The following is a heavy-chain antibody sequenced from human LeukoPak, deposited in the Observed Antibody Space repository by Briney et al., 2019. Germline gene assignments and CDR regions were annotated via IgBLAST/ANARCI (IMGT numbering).Heavy chain of an antibody. J-gene: IGHJ3*02. CDR2: MHYTGST. Sequence: SETLSLTCTVSGESMSGFYWNWIRQPPGKGLEWIGYMHYTGSTNYNPSLQSRVTISIDTSKNQFSLKLNSVTASDTAVYYCARHQWVPAFDIWGQGTMATVSS. V-gene: IGHV4-59*08. CDR1: GESMSGFY. D-gene: IGHD1-26*01. CDR3: ARHQWVPAFDI.